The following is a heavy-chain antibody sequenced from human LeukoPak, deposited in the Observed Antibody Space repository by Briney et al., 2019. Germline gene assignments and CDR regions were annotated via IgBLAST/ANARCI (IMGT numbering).Heavy chain of an antibody. CDR1: GFTFDDYA. Sequence: GGSLRLSCAASGFTFDDYAMHWVRQAPGKGLEWVSGISWNSGSIGYADSVEGRFTISRDNAKNSLYLQMNSLRAEDTAVYYCAREVTPYYWGQGTLVTVSS. V-gene: IGHV3-9*01. CDR2: ISWNSGSI. CDR3: AREVTPYY. J-gene: IGHJ4*02. D-gene: IGHD2-21*02.